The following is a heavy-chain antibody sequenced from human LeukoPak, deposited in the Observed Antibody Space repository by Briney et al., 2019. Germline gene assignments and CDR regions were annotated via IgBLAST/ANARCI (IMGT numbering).Heavy chain of an antibody. D-gene: IGHD2-15*01. CDR1: GFTFSKYA. CDR2: IWYDGSND. J-gene: IGHJ3*02. CDR3: AREADCSGGNCYRGAFDI. V-gene: IGHV3-33*01. Sequence: GGSLRLSCAASGFTFSKYAMHWVRQAPGKGLEWVAVIWYDGSNDYYANSVKGRFTMYRDNSKNTLYLQMNSLRAEDTAVYYCAREADCSGGNCYRGAFDIWGQGTMITVSS.